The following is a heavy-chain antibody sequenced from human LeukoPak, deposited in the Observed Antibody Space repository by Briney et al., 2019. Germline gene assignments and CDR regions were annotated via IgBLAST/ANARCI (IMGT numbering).Heavy chain of an antibody. J-gene: IGHJ4*02. CDR2: VSYRGTT. Sequence: PSETLSLTCTVSGGSIGSDYWSWIRQPPGKGLEWIGYVSYRGTTNYNPSVESRVTISVDTSKNHFSLKLSSVTAADTAVYYCARGYPYGSNWSIFDLWGQGALVTVSS. V-gene: IGHV4-59*01. D-gene: IGHD6-13*01. CDR3: ARGYPYGSNWSIFDL. CDR1: GGSIGSDY.